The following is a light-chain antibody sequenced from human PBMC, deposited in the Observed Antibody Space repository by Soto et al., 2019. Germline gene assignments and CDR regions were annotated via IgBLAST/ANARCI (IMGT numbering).Light chain of an antibody. CDR3: QQYSNWPLT. J-gene: IGKJ4*01. Sequence: EIVMTQSPATLSVSPGERATLSCRASQSVSSNLAWYQQKPGQAPRLLIYDASTRATGSPARFSGSGSGTEFTLTISSLQSEDFAVYYCQQYSNWPLTFGGGTNVEIK. CDR1: QSVSSN. V-gene: IGKV3-15*01. CDR2: DAS.